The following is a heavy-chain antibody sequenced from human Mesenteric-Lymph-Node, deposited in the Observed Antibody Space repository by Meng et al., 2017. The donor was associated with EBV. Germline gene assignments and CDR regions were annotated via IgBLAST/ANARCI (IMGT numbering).Heavy chain of an antibody. Sequence: QGQLQQWGAGLLKPSETPSPTCVIYGGSFSGYSWNWIRQAPGKGLEWIGKIHHSETADYNPSLEDRVIISADTSKNQFSLKLTSVTAADTAVYYCARQGYCRTTTCSTWFDPWGQGTLVTVSS. CDR3: ARQGYCRTTTCSTWFDP. V-gene: IGHV4-34*01. D-gene: IGHD2-2*01. J-gene: IGHJ5*02. CDR1: GGSFSGYS. CDR2: IHHSETA.